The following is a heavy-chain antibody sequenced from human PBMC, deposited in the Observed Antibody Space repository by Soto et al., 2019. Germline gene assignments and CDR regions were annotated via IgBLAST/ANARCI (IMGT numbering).Heavy chain of an antibody. CDR2: ISYDGSNK. CDR3: ARDIAVAAYYYDGMDV. J-gene: IGHJ6*02. V-gene: IGHV3-30-3*01. D-gene: IGHD6-19*01. Sequence: QVQLVESGGGVVQPGRSLRLSCAASGFTFSSYAMHWVRQAPGKGLEWVAVISYDGSNKYYADSVKGRFTISRDNSKNTLYLQMNSLRAEDTAVYYCARDIAVAAYYYDGMDVWGQGTTVTVSS. CDR1: GFTFSSYA.